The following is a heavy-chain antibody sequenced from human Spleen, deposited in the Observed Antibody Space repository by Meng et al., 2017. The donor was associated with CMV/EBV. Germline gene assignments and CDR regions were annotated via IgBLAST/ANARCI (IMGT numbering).Heavy chain of an antibody. CDR1: DVSISNTSFF. J-gene: IGHJ4*02. D-gene: IGHD1-26*01. CDR2: FFHSGDT. Sequence: SETLSLTCTVSDVSISNTSFFWGWIRQPPGKGLEWIGSFFHSGDTYSNPSLRSRVAMSVDTSKNQFSLRLNSVTATDTAVYYCARHLRGYSWPKSDWGQGTLVTVSS. V-gene: IGHV4-39*01. CDR3: ARHLRGYSWPKSD.